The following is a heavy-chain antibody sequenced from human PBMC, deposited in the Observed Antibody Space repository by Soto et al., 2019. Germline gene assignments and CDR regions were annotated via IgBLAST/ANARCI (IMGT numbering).Heavy chain of an antibody. D-gene: IGHD3-10*01. CDR2: ISYDGSNK. CDR1: GFTFSSYG. Sequence: GGSLRLSCAASGFTFSSYGMHWVRQAPGKGLEWVAVISYDGSNKYYADSVKGRFTISRDNSKNTLYLQMNSLRAEDTAVYYCVRERGLSSFYGMDVWGQGTTVTVSS. CDR3: VRERGLSSFYGMDV. J-gene: IGHJ6*02. V-gene: IGHV3-30*03.